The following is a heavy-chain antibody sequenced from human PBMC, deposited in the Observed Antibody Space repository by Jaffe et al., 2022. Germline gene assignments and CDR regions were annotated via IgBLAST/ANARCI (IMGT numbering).Heavy chain of an antibody. CDR1: GDSVSSDNYY. Sequence: QVQLQESGPGLVKPSETLSLTCSVSGDSVSSDNYYWSWIRQPPDKGLEWIGHIYYSGSINYNPSLKSRVTISVDTSKNQFSLKLTSVTAADTAVYYCARGRYSNSSGRAFDIWGQGTMVTVSS. J-gene: IGHJ3*02. CDR3: ARGRYSNSSGRAFDI. V-gene: IGHV4-61*01. CDR2: IYYSGSI. D-gene: IGHD6-6*01.